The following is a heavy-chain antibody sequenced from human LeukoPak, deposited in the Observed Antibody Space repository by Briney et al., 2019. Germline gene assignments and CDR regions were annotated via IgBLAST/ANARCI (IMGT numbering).Heavy chain of an antibody. V-gene: IGHV3-74*01. CDR2: INHDGSST. D-gene: IGHD3-22*01. J-gene: IGHJ4*02. CDR3: VRDWGYDSSGYWQKYFDT. CDR1: GFTFRSYG. Sequence: PGRSLRLSCAASGFTFRSYGMHWVRQAPGKGLVWVSRINHDGSSTNYADSVKGRFTISRDNAKNTVYLQMNSLRAEDTAVYYCVRDWGYDSSGYWQKYFDTWGQGTLVTVSS.